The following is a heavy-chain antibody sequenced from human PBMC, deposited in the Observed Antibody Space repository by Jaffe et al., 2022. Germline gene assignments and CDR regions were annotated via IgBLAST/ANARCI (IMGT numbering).Heavy chain of an antibody. V-gene: IGHV1-3*01. J-gene: IGHJ4*02. CDR1: GYTFTSYA. CDR3: ARDRGVVVPAASDY. Sequence: QVQLVQSGAEVKKPGASVKVSCKASGYTFTSYAMHWVRQAPGQRLEWMGWINAGNGNTKYSQKFQGRVTITRDTSASTAYMELSSLRSEDTAVYYCARDRGVVVPAASDYWGQGTLVTVSS. D-gene: IGHD2-2*01. CDR2: INAGNGNT.